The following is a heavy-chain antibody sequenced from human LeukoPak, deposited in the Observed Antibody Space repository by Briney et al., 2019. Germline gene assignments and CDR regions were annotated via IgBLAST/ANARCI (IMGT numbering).Heavy chain of an antibody. CDR3: ARDPTDGYIEWYFDL. V-gene: IGHV3-21*01. CDR1: GFTFSSYS. CDR2: ISSSSSYI. D-gene: IGHD5-18*01. Sequence: GGSLRLSCAASGFTFSSYSMNWVRQAPGKGLEWVSSISSSSSYIYYADSVKGRFTISRDNAKNSLYLQMNSLRAEDTAVYYCARDPTDGYIEWYFDLWGRGTLVTVSS. J-gene: IGHJ2*01.